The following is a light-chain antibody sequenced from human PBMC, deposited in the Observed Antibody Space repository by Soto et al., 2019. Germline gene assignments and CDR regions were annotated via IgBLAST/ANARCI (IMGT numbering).Light chain of an antibody. Sequence: EIVVPQSPATLSVSPGERATLSCRASQSVGNNFAWYQQKTGQAPRLLIFATSTRATGVPARFSASGSGTEFTLTNSSLQSEDVAVYYCQQYGDWPLTFGGGAKVEIE. CDR2: ATS. CDR3: QQYGDWPLT. J-gene: IGKJ4*01. CDR1: QSVGNN. V-gene: IGKV3-15*01.